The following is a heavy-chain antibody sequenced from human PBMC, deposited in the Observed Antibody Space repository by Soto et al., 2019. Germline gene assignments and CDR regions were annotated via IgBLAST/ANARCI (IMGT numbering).Heavy chain of an antibody. J-gene: IGHJ6*03. CDR2: IYYSGST. CDR3: ARGGGYDVPYYYYYYMDV. D-gene: IGHD5-12*01. Sequence: PSETLSLTCTVSGGSISSYYWSWIRQPPGKGLEWIGYIYYSGSTNYNPSLKSRVTISVDTSKNQFSLKLSSVTAADTAVYYCARGGGYDVPYYYYYYMDVWGKGTTVTVSS. V-gene: IGHV4-59*01. CDR1: GGSISSYY.